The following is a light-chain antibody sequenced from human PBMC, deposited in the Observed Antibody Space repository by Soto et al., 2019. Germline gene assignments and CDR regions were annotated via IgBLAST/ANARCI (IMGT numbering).Light chain of an antibody. V-gene: IGKV3-15*01. CDR2: SAF. Sequence: EIVMTQSPATLSVSPGERATLSCRASQTVNNNLAWYQQKVGQAPRLLIYSAFNRATGIPARYSGSGSGTEFTLTISILQSEDFAVYYYQQYNNWPLSFGGGTKVEIK. CDR3: QQYNNWPLS. CDR1: QTVNNN. J-gene: IGKJ4*01.